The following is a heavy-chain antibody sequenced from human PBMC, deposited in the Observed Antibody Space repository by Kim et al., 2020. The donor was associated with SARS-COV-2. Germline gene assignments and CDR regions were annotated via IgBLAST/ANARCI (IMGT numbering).Heavy chain of an antibody. CDR3: ATAMSQTEYYGMDV. V-gene: IGHV3-23*01. Sequence: GGSLRLSCAASGFTFSNYAMNWVRQAPGKGLEWVSTINVGSGGTYYADSVKGRFTISRDNSKSTLSLQMNSLRAEDTAVYYCATAMSQTEYYGMDVWGQGTTVTVSS. CDR2: INVGSGGT. J-gene: IGHJ6*02. CDR1: GFTFSNYA.